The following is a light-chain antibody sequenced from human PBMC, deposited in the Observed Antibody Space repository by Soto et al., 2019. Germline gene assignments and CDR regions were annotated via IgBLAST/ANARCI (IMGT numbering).Light chain of an antibody. V-gene: IGKV3-20*01. Sequence: EIVMTQSPATLSVSPGERATLSCRASQGVGRFLAWYQQKPGQAPRLLIYGASGRATGTPDRFSGSGSGTDFTLTISRLEPEDFAVFYCQQYGTSEIIFGQGTRLEIK. CDR1: QGVGRF. J-gene: IGKJ5*01. CDR2: GAS. CDR3: QQYGTSEII.